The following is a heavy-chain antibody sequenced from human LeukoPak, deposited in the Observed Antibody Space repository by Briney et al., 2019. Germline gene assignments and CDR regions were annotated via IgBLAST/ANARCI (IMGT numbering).Heavy chain of an antibody. V-gene: IGHV1-46*01. Sequence: GASVKVSCKASGYTFTSYYMHWVRQAPGQGLEWMGIINPSGGSTSYAQKFQGRVTMTRDTSTSTVYMELSSLRSEDTAVYYCARTMVRGATKGKYYYYYMDVWGKGTTVTISS. J-gene: IGHJ6*03. D-gene: IGHD3-10*01. CDR1: GYTFTSYY. CDR2: INPSGGST. CDR3: ARTMVRGATKGKYYYYYMDV.